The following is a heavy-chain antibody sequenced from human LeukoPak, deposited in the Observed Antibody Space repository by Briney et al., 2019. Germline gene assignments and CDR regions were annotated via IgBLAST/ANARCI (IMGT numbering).Heavy chain of an antibody. CDR2: ISSSSSTI. CDR1: GFTFSSYS. D-gene: IGHD5-24*01. CDR3: ARERDGSHGY. J-gene: IGHJ4*02. V-gene: IGHV3-48*04. Sequence: GGALRLSCAASGFTFSSYSMNWVRQAPGEGLEWVSYISSSSSTIYYADSVKGRFTISRDNAKNSLYLQMNSLRAEDTAVYYCARERDGSHGYWGQGTLVTVSS.